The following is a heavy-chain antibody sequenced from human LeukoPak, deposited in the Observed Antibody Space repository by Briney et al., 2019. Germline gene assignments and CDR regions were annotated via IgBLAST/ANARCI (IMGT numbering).Heavy chain of an antibody. D-gene: IGHD6-6*01. V-gene: IGHV3-23*01. CDR2: ITGSGDST. CDR1: GFTFSSYV. Sequence: GGSLRFSCAASGFTFSSYVMSWVRQAQGRGLEWVSAITGSGDSTYYADSVKGRFTISRDNFNTLYLQVNSLRAEDTAVYYCAKGSAAARPYYFDYWGQGTLVTVSS. CDR3: AKGSAAARPYYFDY. J-gene: IGHJ4*02.